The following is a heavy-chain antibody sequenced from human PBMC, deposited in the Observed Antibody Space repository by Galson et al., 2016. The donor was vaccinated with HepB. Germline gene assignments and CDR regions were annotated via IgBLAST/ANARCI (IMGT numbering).Heavy chain of an antibody. D-gene: IGHD2-15*01. CDR1: GFTFSNYA. J-gene: IGHJ4*02. V-gene: IGHV3-64D*06. Sequence: SLRLSCAASGFTFSNYAMHWVRQAPGKGLEFVSAITSNGGSTYYTDSVKGRFTISRDNSRNTLYLQMSSLRAEDTAVYYCVRLGYCSGGRCYFDYWGLEALVTVSS. CDR2: ITSNGGST. CDR3: VRLGYCSGGRCYFDY.